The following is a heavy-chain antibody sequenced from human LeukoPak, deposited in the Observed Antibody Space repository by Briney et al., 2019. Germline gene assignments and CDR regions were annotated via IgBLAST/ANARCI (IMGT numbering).Heavy chain of an antibody. J-gene: IGHJ4*02. D-gene: IGHD3-10*01. CDR2: ISSSSSTI. CDR3: AGYGSESF. CDR1: GFTFSSHN. V-gene: IGHV3-48*04. Sequence: PGGSLRLSCAASGFTFSSHNTNWVRQAPGKGLEWVSYISSSSSTIYYADSVKGRFTISRDNAKNSLYLQMNSLRAEDTAIYYWAGYGSESFWGQGTLVTVSS.